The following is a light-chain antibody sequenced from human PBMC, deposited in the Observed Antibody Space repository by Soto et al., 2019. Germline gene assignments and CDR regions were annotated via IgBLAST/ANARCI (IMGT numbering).Light chain of an antibody. J-gene: IGLJ2*01. Sequence: QSALTQPPSVSGAPGQRVTISCTGSSSNIGAGYDVHWYQQLPGTAPKLLIYGNSNRPSGVPDRFSGSKSDTSASLAITGLQAEDEADYYCQSYDSSLSGLGVFGGGTKLTVL. V-gene: IGLV1-40*01. CDR3: QSYDSSLSGLGV. CDR1: SSNIGAGYD. CDR2: GNS.